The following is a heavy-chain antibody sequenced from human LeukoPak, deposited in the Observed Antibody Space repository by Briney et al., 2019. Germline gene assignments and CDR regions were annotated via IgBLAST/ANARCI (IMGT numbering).Heavy chain of an antibody. Sequence: GGSLRLSCVDSGFTFTNACMSWVRQAPGKGLEWIGRIKSKTDGETTNYAEPVRGRFTISRDDSKSAVYLQMNSLRAEDTAVYYCARGMSSGSRYGFDPWGQGNLVTVSS. CDR2: IKSKTDGETT. V-gene: IGHV3-15*01. D-gene: IGHD6-19*01. CDR1: GFTFTNAC. CDR3: ARGMSSGSRYGFDP. J-gene: IGHJ5*02.